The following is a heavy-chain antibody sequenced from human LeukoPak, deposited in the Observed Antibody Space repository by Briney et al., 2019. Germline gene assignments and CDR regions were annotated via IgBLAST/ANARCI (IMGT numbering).Heavy chain of an antibody. V-gene: IGHV3-33*01. CDR2: IWYDGSNK. CDR1: GFTFSSYG. J-gene: IGHJ4*02. D-gene: IGHD3-22*01. CDR3: ARDLSKYYYDSSGYPYYFDY. Sequence: GGSLRLSCAASGFTFSSYGMHWVRQAPGKGLEWVAVIWYDGSNKYYADSVKGRFTISRDNAKNSLYLQMNSLRAEDTAVYYCARDLSKYYYDSSGYPYYFDYWGQGTLVTVSS.